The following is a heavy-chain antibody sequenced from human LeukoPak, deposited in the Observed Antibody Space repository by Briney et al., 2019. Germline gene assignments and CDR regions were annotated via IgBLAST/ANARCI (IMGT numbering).Heavy chain of an antibody. D-gene: IGHD3-10*01. J-gene: IGHJ4*02. Sequence: GGSLRLSCAASGFTFSYYAMYWVRQAPGKGLEWVSGISSNSDTIYYADSVKGRFTISRDNSDNTLYLQMNSLRAEDTAVYYCAKVNYYGSGTSYRFNYFDFWGQGTLVTVSS. CDR3: AKVNYYGSGTSYRFNYFDF. CDR1: GFTFSYYA. CDR2: ISSNSDTI. V-gene: IGHV3-23*01.